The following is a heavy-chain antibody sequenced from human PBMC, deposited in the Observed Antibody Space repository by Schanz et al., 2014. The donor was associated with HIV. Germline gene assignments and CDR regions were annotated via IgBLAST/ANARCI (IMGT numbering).Heavy chain of an antibody. J-gene: IGHJ4*02. V-gene: IGHV3-30*18. CDR3: AKPEYDSSGNSQSHFDY. CDR1: GFTFSTND. Sequence: QVQLVESGGGVVQPGKSLRLSCAASGFTFSTNDMHWVRQLPGKGLEWVAVISHNGNNDYYAESVNGRFTISRDNSKNTLYLQMTTLRTEDTAVYYCAKPEYDSSGNSQSHFDYWGQGTLVTVSS. D-gene: IGHD3-22*01. CDR2: ISHNGNND.